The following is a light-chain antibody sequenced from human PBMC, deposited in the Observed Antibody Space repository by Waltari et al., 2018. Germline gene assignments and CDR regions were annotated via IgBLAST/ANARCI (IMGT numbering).Light chain of an antibody. CDR2: EVG. V-gene: IGLV2-23*02. CDR3: CSYAGTITSVV. Sequence: QSALTQPASVSGSPGQSITISCTGTSSDVGSYNLVSWYQQHPGKAPKLMIYEVGERPGGIPKRFSGSESGNTASLTISGLQAEDEADYYCCSYAGTITSVVFGGGTKLTVL. J-gene: IGLJ2*01. CDR1: SSDVGSYNL.